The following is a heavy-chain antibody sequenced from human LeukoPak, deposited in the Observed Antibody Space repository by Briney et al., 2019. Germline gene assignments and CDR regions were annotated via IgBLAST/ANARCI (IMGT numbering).Heavy chain of an antibody. D-gene: IGHD5-24*01. CDR2: IKCKTDGGTT. CDR1: GFTFSYAW. V-gene: IGHV3-15*01. Sequence: GGSLRLSCAASGFTFSYAWMTWVRQAPGTGLEWGGRIKCKTDGGTTDYAAPVKSRFTISRDDSKTTLYLQMNSLKSDDTAVYYCARGADGYNYPPFPFDYWGQGTLVTVSS. CDR3: ARGADGYNYPPFPFDY. J-gene: IGHJ4*02.